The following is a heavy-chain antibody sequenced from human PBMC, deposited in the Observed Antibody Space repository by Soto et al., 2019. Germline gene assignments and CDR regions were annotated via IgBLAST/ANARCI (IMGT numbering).Heavy chain of an antibody. CDR1: GFTFSSYA. J-gene: IGHJ4*02. CDR2: ISYDGSNK. V-gene: IGHV3-30-3*01. Sequence: VQLLESGGGLVQPGGSLRLSCAASGFTFSSYAMHWVRQAPGKGLEWVAVISYDGSNKYYADSVKGRFTISRDNSKNTLYLQMNSLRAEDTAVYYCARDSYGLDYWGQGTLVTVSS. D-gene: IGHD5-18*01. CDR3: ARDSYGLDY.